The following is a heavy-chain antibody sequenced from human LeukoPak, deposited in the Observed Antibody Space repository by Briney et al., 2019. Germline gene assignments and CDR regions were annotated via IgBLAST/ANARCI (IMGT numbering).Heavy chain of an antibody. D-gene: IGHD2-21*02. CDR1: GISFSDYG. Sequence: GRSLRLSCAASGISFSDYGMHWVRQAPGKGLEWVAVIWYDVSDKYYGDSVKGRFTISRDNSKNTVYLQMNSLRAEDTAVYYCARTATDAFDIWGQGTMVTVSS. CDR3: ARTATDAFDI. J-gene: IGHJ3*02. CDR2: IWYDVSDK. V-gene: IGHV3-33*01.